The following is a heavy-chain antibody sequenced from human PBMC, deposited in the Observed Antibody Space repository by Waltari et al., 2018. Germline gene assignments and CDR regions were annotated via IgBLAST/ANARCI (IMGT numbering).Heavy chain of an antibody. CDR1: GFPLSTHT. CDR2: MSGSSNYI. V-gene: IGHV3-21*01. CDR3: ARDQDSGFLSAFGWLDP. D-gene: IGHD3-3*01. J-gene: IGHJ5*02. Sequence: DAQVVESGGGLVKPGGSRRLTGAARGFPLSTHTIHWVRQAPGKVLEWVSSMSGSSNYIYYAESVRGRFTISRDNAKESVYLHLNSLRGDDTAVYYCARDQDSGFLSAFGWLDPWGQGTLVTVSS.